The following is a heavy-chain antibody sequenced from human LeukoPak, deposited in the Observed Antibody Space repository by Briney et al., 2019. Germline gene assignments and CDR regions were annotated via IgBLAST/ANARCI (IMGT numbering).Heavy chain of an antibody. CDR1: GYSIGSGYY. D-gene: IGHD3-22*01. CDR2: VYHTGST. J-gene: IGHJ4*02. V-gene: IGHV4-38-2*01. CDR3: ASHYYASSGSLFDS. Sequence: SETLSLTCAVSGYSIGSGYYWVWIRQPPGKGLEWIGSVYHTGSTYYHPSLKSRVTISLDPSKNQFSLRLTSVTAADTALYYCASHYYASSGSLFDSWGRGSLVTVSS.